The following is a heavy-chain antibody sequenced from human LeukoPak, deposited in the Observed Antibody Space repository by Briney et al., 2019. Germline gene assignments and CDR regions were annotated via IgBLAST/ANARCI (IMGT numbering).Heavy chain of an antibody. D-gene: IGHD6-13*01. CDR3: AKALELGYYMDV. J-gene: IGHJ6*03. CDR1: GFTFSSYG. Sequence: PGGSLRLSCAASGFTFSSYGMHWVRQAPGKGLEWVAFIRYDGSNKYYADSVKGRFTISRDNAKNSLYLQMNSLRAEDTALYYCAKALELGYYMDVWGKGTTVTISS. CDR2: IRYDGSNK. V-gene: IGHV3-30*02.